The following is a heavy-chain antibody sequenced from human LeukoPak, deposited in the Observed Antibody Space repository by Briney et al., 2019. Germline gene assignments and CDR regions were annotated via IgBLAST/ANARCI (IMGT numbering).Heavy chain of an antibody. V-gene: IGHV3-23*01. D-gene: IGHD2-21*01. CDR2: LSGSGGGT. Sequence: GGSLRLSCAASGFTFSSYAMSWVRQAPRKGLEWVSTLSGSGGGTYYADSVKGRFTISRDNSKNTLYLQMNSLRAEDTAVYYCAKGCGGNCYSGYFQHWGQGTLVTVSS. CDR1: GFTFSSYA. CDR3: AKGCGGNCYSGYFQH. J-gene: IGHJ1*01.